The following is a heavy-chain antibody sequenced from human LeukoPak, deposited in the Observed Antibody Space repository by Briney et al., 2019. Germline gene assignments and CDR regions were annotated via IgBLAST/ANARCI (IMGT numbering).Heavy chain of an antibody. Sequence: GGSLRLSCAVSGFTVTVNYMSWVRQAPGKGLEWVSIIYRSGSISYADSVKGRFTISRDNAKNSLYLQMNSLRAEDTALYYCAKDQGITMIPAHAFDIWGQGTMVTVSS. CDR3: AKDQGITMIPAHAFDI. CDR1: GFTVTVNY. V-gene: IGHV3-53*05. J-gene: IGHJ3*02. D-gene: IGHD3-22*01. CDR2: IYRSGSI.